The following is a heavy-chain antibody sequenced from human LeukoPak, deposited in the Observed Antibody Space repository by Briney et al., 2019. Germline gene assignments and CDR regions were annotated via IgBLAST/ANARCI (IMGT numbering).Heavy chain of an antibody. CDR3: ARANLLLPKHESGFDY. CDR2: INHSGST. J-gene: IGHJ4*02. D-gene: IGHD2-15*01. V-gene: IGHV4-34*01. CDR1: GGSFSGYY. Sequence: SETLSLTCAVYGGSFSGYYWSWIRQPPGKGLEWIGEINHSGSTNYNPSLKSRVTISVDTSKNQFSLKLSSVTAAGTAVYYCARANLLLPKHESGFDYWGQGTLVTVSS.